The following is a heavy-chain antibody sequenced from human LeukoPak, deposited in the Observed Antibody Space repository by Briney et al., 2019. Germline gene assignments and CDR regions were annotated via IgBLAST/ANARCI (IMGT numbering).Heavy chain of an antibody. CDR2: ISSSGSTI. V-gene: IGHV3-11*01. J-gene: IGHJ4*02. CDR3: ARVDYYDSSGYYYWRAATRLFDY. D-gene: IGHD3-22*01. Sequence: PSETLSLTCAVYGGSFSGYYWSWIRQAPGKGLEWVSYISSSGSTIYYADSVKGRFTISRDNAKNSLYLQMNSLRAEDTAVYYRARVDYYDSSGYYYWRAATRLFDYWGQGTLVTVSS. CDR1: GGSFSGYY.